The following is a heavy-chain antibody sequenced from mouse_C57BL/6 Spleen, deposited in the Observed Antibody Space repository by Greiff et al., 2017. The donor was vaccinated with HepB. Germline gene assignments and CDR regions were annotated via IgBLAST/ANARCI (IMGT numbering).Heavy chain of an antibody. D-gene: IGHD2-3*01. CDR1: GYTFTDYN. CDR2: INPNNGGT. CDR3: ARTADGYLLYWYFDV. J-gene: IGHJ1*03. V-gene: IGHV1-22*01. Sequence: VQLQQSGPELVKPGASVKMSCKASGYTFTDYNMHWVKQSHGKSLEWIGYINPNNGGTSYNQKFKGKATLTVTKSSSTAYMELRSLTSEDSAVNYCARTADGYLLYWYFDVWGTGTTVTVSS.